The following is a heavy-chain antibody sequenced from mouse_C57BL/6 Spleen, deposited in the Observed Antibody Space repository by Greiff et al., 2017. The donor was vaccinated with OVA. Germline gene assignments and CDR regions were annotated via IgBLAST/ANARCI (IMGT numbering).Heavy chain of an antibody. CDR3: ARSPLRHDAMDY. D-gene: IGHD2-12*01. J-gene: IGHJ4*01. Sequence: EVQLQQSGPELVKPGASVKIPCKASGYTFTDYNMDWVKQSHGKSLEWIGDINPNNGGTIYNQKFKGKATLTVDKSSSTAYMELRSLTSEDTAVYYCARSPLRHDAMDYWGQGTSVTVSS. CDR1: GYTFTDYN. V-gene: IGHV1-18*01. CDR2: INPNNGGT.